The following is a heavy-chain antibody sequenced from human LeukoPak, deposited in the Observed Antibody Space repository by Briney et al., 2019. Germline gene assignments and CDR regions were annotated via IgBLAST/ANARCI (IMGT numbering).Heavy chain of an antibody. V-gene: IGHV4-61*02. Sequence: SETLSLTCTVSGGSMSSGSYYWNWIRQPAGKGLEWIGRIYTSGSTNYNPSLKSRVTISLDASKKQFSLKLTSVTAADSAVYNCARGNPLDYWGQGTLVTVSS. J-gene: IGHJ4*02. CDR1: GGSMSSGSYY. D-gene: IGHD1-14*01. CDR3: ARGNPLDY. CDR2: IYTSGST.